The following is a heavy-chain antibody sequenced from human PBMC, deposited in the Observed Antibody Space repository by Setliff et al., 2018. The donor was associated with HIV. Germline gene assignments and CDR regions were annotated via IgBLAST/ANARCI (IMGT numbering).Heavy chain of an antibody. V-gene: IGHV4-34*01. D-gene: IGHD3-3*01. J-gene: IGHJ6*03. CDR1: GGSFSGYF. Sequence: PSETLSLTCAVYGGSFSGYFWSWIRQHPGKGLEWIGYIYYSGSTYYNPSLKSRVTISVDTSKNQFSLKLSSVTAADTAVYYCARGVLQYNFWRDRRDYHYMDVWGKGTTVTVSS. CDR3: ARGVLQYNFWRDRRDYHYMDV. CDR2: IYYSGST.